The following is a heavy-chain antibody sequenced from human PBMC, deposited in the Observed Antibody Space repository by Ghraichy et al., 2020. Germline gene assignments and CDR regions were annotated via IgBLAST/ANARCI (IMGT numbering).Heavy chain of an antibody. Sequence: GALRLSCAASGFNFNLYSMNWVRQAPGKGLEWLSYISSSSGPIYYADSVKGRFTISRDNAKKSLYLQMNSLRAEDTAIYYCARDPIDYWGQGTPVTVSS. CDR3: ARDPIDY. CDR1: GFNFNLYS. V-gene: IGHV3-48*01. J-gene: IGHJ4*02. CDR2: ISSSSGPI.